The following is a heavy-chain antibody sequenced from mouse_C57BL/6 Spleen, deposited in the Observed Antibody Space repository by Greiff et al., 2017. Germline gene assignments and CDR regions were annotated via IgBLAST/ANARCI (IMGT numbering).Heavy chain of an antibody. CDR3: ARYGSSLYAMDY. Sequence: QVQLQQSGPELVKPGASVKISCKASGYAFSSSWMNWVKQRPGKGLEWIGRIYPGDGDTNYNGKFKGKATLTADKSSSTAYMQLSSLTSEDSAVYFCARYGSSLYAMDYWGQGTSVTVSS. D-gene: IGHD1-1*01. CDR1: GYAFSSSW. J-gene: IGHJ4*01. CDR2: IYPGDGDT. V-gene: IGHV1-82*01.